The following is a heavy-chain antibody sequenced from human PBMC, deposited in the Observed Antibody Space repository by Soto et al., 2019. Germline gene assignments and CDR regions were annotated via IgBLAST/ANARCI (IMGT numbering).Heavy chain of an antibody. CDR2: LRSNTYGGTT. CDR1: GFTFGDYA. CDR3: ASRKYLDY. D-gene: IGHD6-6*01. J-gene: IGHJ4*02. V-gene: IGHV3-49*03. Sequence: EVQLVESGGVLVQPGRSLRLSCTTSGFTFGDYAMSWFRQAPGKGLEWIGYLRSNTYGGTTEYAASVKGRFTISRDDSKRLAHLQMNSLETEDTAVYFCASRKYLDYWGQVTLVTVSS.